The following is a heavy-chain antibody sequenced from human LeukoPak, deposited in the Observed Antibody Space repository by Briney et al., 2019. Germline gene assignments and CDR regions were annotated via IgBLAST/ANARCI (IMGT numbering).Heavy chain of an antibody. CDR2: ISYDGSNK. CDR3: ARVRGMYSSGWYSN. Sequence: GGSLRLSCAASGFTFSSYAMHWVRQAPGKGLEWVAVISYDGSNKYYADSVKGRFTISRDNSKNTLYLQMNSLRAEDTAVYYYARVRGMYSSGWYSNWGQGTLVTVSS. J-gene: IGHJ4*02. D-gene: IGHD6-19*01. CDR1: GFTFSSYA. V-gene: IGHV3-30-3*01.